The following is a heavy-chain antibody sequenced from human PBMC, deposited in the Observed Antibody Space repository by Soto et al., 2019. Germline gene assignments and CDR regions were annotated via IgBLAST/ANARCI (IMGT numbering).Heavy chain of an antibody. D-gene: IGHD2-8*02. J-gene: IGHJ4*02. CDR1: GFSLSRYG. Sequence: GGSLRLSCTASGFSLSRYGLHWVRQAPGKGLEWVAGLWSDGIKTSYTDSVKGRFTTSRDTSKNMLYLQMNSLGAEDTAVYYCARDLNYWSLLIDHWGQGTLVTVSS. CDR2: LWSDGIKT. CDR3: ARDLNYWSLLIDH. V-gene: IGHV3-33*01.